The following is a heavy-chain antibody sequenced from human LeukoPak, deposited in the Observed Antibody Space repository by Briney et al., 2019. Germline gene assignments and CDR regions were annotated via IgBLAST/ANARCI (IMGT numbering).Heavy chain of an antibody. Sequence: GGSLRLSCAASGVAFSNYAMSWVRQAPGKGLEWVSSLSGGGDSRYYADSVMGRFTISRDNSKNTLYLQMNSLRAEDTAVYYCAKAVRSMVTGGGYFDSWGQGTLVTVSS. J-gene: IGHJ4*02. D-gene: IGHD3-10*01. CDR2: LSGGGDSR. CDR1: GVAFSNYA. V-gene: IGHV3-23*01. CDR3: AKAVRSMVTGGGYFDS.